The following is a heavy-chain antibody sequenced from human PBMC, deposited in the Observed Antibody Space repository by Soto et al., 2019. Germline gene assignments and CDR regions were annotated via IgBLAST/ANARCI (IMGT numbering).Heavy chain of an antibody. Sequence: QVQLVQSGAEVKKPGASVKVSCKASGYTFSNYGISWVRQAPGQGPEWLGWISGYNGNTNYAQTLQGRVTMTTDTSTSTAYMELRSLRSDDTGVYYCARGGSIWFAEYYQHWVQGTLVIVSS. J-gene: IGHJ1*01. CDR1: GYTFSNYG. V-gene: IGHV1-18*01. CDR2: ISGYNGNT. CDR3: ARGGSIWFAEYYQH. D-gene: IGHD6-13*01.